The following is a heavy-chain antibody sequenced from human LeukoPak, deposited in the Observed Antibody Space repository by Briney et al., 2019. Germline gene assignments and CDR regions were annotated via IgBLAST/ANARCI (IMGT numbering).Heavy chain of an antibody. J-gene: IGHJ4*02. CDR2: INPNSGGT. D-gene: IGHD6-19*01. Sequence: ASVKVSCKASGYTFTGYYMHWVRQAPGQGLEWMGWINPNSGGTNYAQKFQGRVTMTRDTSISTAYMELSRLRSDDTAVYYCAKHSSGWPRYSDSWGQGTLVIVSS. CDR1: GYTFTGYY. CDR3: AKHSSGWPRYSDS. V-gene: IGHV1-2*02.